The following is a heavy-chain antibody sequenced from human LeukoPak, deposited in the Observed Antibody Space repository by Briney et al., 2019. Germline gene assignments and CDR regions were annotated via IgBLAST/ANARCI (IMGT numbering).Heavy chain of an antibody. J-gene: IGHJ4*02. D-gene: IGHD3-16*01. CDR2: IWSDATNM. CDR1: GFIFTDYG. Sequence: PGGSLRLSCAASGFIFTDYGFHWVRQAPGKGLEWVAAIWSDATNMFYANSVKGRFFIQRDDYQNTVYLEMSSLRAEDTAVYYCAKDSSEGGDYFDSWGQGTLVTVSS. CDR3: AKDSSEGGDYFDS. V-gene: IGHV3-33*06.